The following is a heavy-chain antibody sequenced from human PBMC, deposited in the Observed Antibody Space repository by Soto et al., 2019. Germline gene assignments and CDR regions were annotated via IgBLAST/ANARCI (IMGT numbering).Heavy chain of an antibody. V-gene: IGHV4-31*02. Sequence: WTWIRQHPGKGLEWIGYNYYSGITYYNPSLKSRVTISLDTSXNQFXLXXXXXXXXXTAXXXXXXXXXIAGLYYGMDVWGQGTTVTVSS. CDR3: XXXXXXIAGLYYGMDV. D-gene: IGHD6-13*01. CDR2: NYYSGIT. J-gene: IGHJ6*02.